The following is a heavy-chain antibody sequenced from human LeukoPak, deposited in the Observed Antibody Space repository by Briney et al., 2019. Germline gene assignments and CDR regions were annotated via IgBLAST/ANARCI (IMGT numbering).Heavy chain of an antibody. Sequence: ASVKVSCKASGYTFTSYDINWVRQATGQGLEWMGWMDPNSGNTGYAQKFQGRVTMTRNTSISTAYMELSSLRSEDTAVYYCARARRILEWFLQPPDYWGQGTLVTVSS. D-gene: IGHD3-3*01. CDR3: ARARRILEWFLQPPDY. J-gene: IGHJ4*02. CDR1: GYTFTSYD. CDR2: MDPNSGNT. V-gene: IGHV1-8*01.